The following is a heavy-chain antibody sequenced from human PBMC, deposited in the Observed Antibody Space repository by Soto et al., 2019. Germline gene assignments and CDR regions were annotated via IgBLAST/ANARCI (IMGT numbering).Heavy chain of an antibody. D-gene: IGHD2-21*02. V-gene: IGHV3-23*01. CDR1: GFAFSDTV. CDR3: AKLLRGQSHYDALEI. Sequence: HPGGSLRLSCVASGFAFSDTVMTWARQAPGKGLEWVSSISGNDDTTHYADSVKGRFTISRDNSKNTLYLQMDRLRAEDTAMYYCAKLLRGQSHYDALEIWGQGTMVTVSS. CDR2: ISGNDDTT. J-gene: IGHJ3*02.